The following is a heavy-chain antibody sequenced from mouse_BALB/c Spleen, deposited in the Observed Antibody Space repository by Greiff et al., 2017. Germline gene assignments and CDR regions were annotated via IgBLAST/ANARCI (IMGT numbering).Heavy chain of an antibody. D-gene: IGHD1-1*01. Sequence: EVQGVESGGGLVQPGGSLKLSCAASGFTFSSYTMSWVRQTPEKRLEWVAYISNGGGSTYYPDTVKGRFTISRDNAKNTLYLQMSSLKSEDTAMYYCARHYYGSSYDWYFDVWGAGTTVTVSS. CDR1: GFTFSSYT. V-gene: IGHV5-12-2*01. CDR2: ISNGGGST. J-gene: IGHJ1*01. CDR3: ARHYYGSSYDWYFDV.